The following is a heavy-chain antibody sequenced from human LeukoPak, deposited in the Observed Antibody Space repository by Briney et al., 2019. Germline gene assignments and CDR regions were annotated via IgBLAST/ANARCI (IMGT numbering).Heavy chain of an antibody. J-gene: IGHJ3*02. CDR2: TKEDGSEK. V-gene: IGHV3-7*01. Sequence: GGSLRLSCAASGFIFSSYCMTWVRQAPGKGLEWVANTKEDGSEKYYVDSVKGRFTISRDNAKNSLYLQMNSLRAEDTAVYYCARDLRAFDIWGQGKMVTVSS. CDR3: ARDLRAFDI. CDR1: GFIFSSYC.